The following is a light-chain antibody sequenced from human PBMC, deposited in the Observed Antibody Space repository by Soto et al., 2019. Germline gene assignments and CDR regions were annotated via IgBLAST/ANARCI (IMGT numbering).Light chain of an antibody. Sequence: DIQMTQSPSSLSASVEDRVTITCRASQSISSYLNWYQQKPGELPKLVIYAASILQTGVPSRFSGSGSGTDFSLTISSLQSEDFAFYYCQQFHYWWTFGQGTKVDI. CDR3: QQFHYWWT. J-gene: IGKJ1*01. CDR1: QSISSY. V-gene: IGKV1-39*01. CDR2: AAS.